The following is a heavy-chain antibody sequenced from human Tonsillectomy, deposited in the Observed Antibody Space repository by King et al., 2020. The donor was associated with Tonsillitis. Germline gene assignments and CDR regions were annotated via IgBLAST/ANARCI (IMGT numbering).Heavy chain of an antibody. CDR1: GGSISSYH. CDR2: INYSGST. D-gene: IGHD3/OR15-3a*01. CDR3: AREMDPTLRAPYFDY. Sequence: VQLQESGPGLVKPSETLSLTCTVSGGSISSYHWSWIRQPPGKGLEWIGYINYSGSTKYNPSLKSRVTIAVDTSKNQFSLKLSSVTAADTAVYYCAREMDPTLRAPYFDYWGQGTLVTVSS. J-gene: IGHJ4*02. V-gene: IGHV4-59*01.